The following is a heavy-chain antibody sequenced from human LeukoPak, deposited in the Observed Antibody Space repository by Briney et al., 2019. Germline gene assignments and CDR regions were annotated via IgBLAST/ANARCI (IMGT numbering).Heavy chain of an antibody. CDR2: INSDGSST. V-gene: IGHV3-74*01. CDR3: ARDHYCSSTSCYVSDH. D-gene: IGHD2-2*01. J-gene: IGHJ4*02. CDR1: GFTFSSYW. Sequence: GGSLRLSCAASGFTFSSYWMHWVRQAPGNGLLWVSRINSDGSSTSYADSVKGRFTISRDNARNTLYLQLNSLRAEDTAVYYCARDHYCSSTSCYVSDHWGQGTLVTVSS.